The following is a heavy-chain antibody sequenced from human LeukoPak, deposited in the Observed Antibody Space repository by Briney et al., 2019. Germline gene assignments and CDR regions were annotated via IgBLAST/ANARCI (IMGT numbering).Heavy chain of an antibody. V-gene: IGHV1-2*07. D-gene: IGHD3-3*01. CDR2: INPNSGGT. CDR1: GYTFTAYY. Sequence: ASVKVSCKASGYTFTAYYMHWVRQAPGQGLEWMGWINPNSGGTNYAHKFQGRVTMTRDTSISTAYMELSRLRSDDTAVYYCARGPTYYDFLVGKKFDYWGQGTLVTVSS. J-gene: IGHJ4*02. CDR3: ARGPTYYDFLVGKKFDY.